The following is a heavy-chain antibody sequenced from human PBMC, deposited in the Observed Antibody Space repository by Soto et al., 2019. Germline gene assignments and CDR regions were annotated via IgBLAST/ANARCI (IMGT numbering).Heavy chain of an antibody. CDR1: GYTFTSYG. CDR3: ARDQEQPYDFWSGYYYYYYMDV. D-gene: IGHD3-3*01. V-gene: IGHV1-18*01. J-gene: IGHJ6*03. CDR2: ISAYNGNT. Sequence: GASVKVSCKASGYTFTSYGISWVRQAPGQGLEWMGWISAYNGNTNYAQKLQGRVTMTTDTSTSTAYMELRSLRSDDTAVYYCARDQEQPYDFWSGYYYYYYMDVWGKGTTVTVSS.